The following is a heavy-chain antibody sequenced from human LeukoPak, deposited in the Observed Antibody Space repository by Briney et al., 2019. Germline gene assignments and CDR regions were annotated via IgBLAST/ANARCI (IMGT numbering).Heavy chain of an antibody. CDR2: IYYSGST. Sequence: PSETLSLTCTVSGGSISSSSYYWGWIRQPPGKGLEWIGSIYYSGSTYYNPSLKSRVTISVDTSKNQFSLKLSSVTAADTAVYYCARDSGAAGDAFDIWGQGTMVTVSS. V-gene: IGHV4-39*07. CDR3: ARDSGAAGDAFDI. CDR1: GGSISSSSYY. J-gene: IGHJ3*02. D-gene: IGHD6-13*01.